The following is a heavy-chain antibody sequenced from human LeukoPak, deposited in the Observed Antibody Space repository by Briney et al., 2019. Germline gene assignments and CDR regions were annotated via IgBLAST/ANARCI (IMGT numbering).Heavy chain of an antibody. Sequence: KSSQTLSLTCTVSGGSISSGSYYWSWIRQPAGKGLEWIGRIYTSGSTNYNPSPKSRVTISVDTFKNQFSLKLSSVTAADTAVYYCARDGMGGSYGFDYWGQGTLVTVSS. CDR1: GGSISSGSYY. D-gene: IGHD1-26*01. V-gene: IGHV4-61*02. J-gene: IGHJ4*02. CDR3: ARDGMGGSYGFDY. CDR2: IYTSGST.